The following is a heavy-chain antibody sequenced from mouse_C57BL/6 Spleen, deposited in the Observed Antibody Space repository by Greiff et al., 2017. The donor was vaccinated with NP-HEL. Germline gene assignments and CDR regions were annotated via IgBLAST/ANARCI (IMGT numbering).Heavy chain of an antibody. J-gene: IGHJ4*01. Sequence: QVQLQQPGAELVMPGASVKLSCKASGYTFTSYWMHWVKQRPGQGLEWIGEIDPSDSYTNYNQKFKGKSTLTVDKSSSTAYMQLSSLTSEDSAVYYCARDSNYCMDYWGQGTSVTVSS. V-gene: IGHV1-69*01. D-gene: IGHD2-5*01. CDR3: ARDSNYCMDY. CDR2: IDPSDSYT. CDR1: GYTFTSYW.